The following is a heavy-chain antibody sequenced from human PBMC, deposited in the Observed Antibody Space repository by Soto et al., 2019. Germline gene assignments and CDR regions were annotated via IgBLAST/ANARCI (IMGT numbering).Heavy chain of an antibody. CDR1: GYSFTSYD. Sequence: QVQMVQSGAEVEKPGASVKVSCRASGYSFTSYDVNWVRRATGQGLEWMGWMNPNSGNTAFAEKFQGRVTMTRDTPISTAYMELSGLTSEDTAVYYCARYPYTSYCSDGSCSYDAFDIWGQGTVVTVSS. J-gene: IGHJ3*02. CDR2: MNPNSGNT. V-gene: IGHV1-8*01. D-gene: IGHD2-15*01. CDR3: ARYPYTSYCSDGSCSYDAFDI.